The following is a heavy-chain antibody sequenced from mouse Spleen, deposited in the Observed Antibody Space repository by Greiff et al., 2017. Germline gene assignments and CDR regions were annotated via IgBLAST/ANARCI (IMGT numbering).Heavy chain of an antibody. CDR3: ARQDYGSPYAMDY. CDR1: GFTFSSYA. V-gene: IGHV5-9-3*01. CDR2: ISSGGSYT. J-gene: IGHJ4*01. Sequence: EVHLVESGGGLVKPGGSLKLSCAASGFTFSSYAMSWVRQTPEKRLEWVATISSGGSYTYYPDSVKGRFTISRDNAKNTLYLQMSSLRSEDTAMYYCARQDYGSPYAMDYWGQGTSVTVSS. D-gene: IGHD1-1*01.